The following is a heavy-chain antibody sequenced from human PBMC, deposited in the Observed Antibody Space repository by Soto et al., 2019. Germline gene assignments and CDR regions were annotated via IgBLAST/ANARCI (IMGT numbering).Heavy chain of an antibody. CDR3: ARVKLSQSTFYYYYGLNV. Sequence: PSETLSLTXAVYGGSFSGYYWSWIRQPPGKGLEWIGEINHSGSTNYNPSLKSRVTISVDTSKNQFSLKLSSVTAADTAVYYCARVKLSQSTFYYYYGLNVWGQGTTVTV. V-gene: IGHV4-34*01. CDR2: INHSGST. CDR1: GGSFSGYY. J-gene: IGHJ6*02.